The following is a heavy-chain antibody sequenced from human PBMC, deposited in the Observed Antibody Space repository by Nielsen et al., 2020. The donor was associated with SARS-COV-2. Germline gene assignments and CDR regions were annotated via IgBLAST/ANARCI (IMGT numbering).Heavy chain of an antibody. CDR2: INHSGST. CDR1: GGSFSGYY. CDR3: ARGSYDYVWGSYRHRWFDP. Sequence: SETLSLTCAVYGGSFSGYYWSWIRQPPGKGLEWIGEINHSGSTNYNPSLKSRVTISVDTSKNQFSLKLSSVTAADTAVYYCARGSYDYVWGSYRHRWFDPWGQGTLVTVSS. J-gene: IGHJ5*02. V-gene: IGHV4-34*01. D-gene: IGHD3-16*02.